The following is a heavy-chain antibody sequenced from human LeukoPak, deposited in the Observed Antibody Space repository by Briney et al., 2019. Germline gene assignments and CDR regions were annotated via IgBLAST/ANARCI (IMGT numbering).Heavy chain of an antibody. D-gene: IGHD3-3*01. J-gene: IGHJ5*02. CDR1: GYTFTSYY. V-gene: IGHV1-46*01. CDR2: INPSGGST. Sequence: GASVKVSCKASGYTFTSYYMHWVRQAPGQGLEWMGIINPSGGSTSYAQKFQGRVTMTRDMSTSTDYMELSSLRSDDTAVYYCARDREWSWFDPWGQGTLVTVSS. CDR3: ARDREWSWFDP.